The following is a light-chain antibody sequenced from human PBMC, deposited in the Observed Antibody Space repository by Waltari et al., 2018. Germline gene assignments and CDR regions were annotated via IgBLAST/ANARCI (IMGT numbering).Light chain of an antibody. V-gene: IGLV2-14*01. J-gene: IGLJ3*02. CDR2: DFS. CDR3: NSYTGSSSWV. Sequence: QSALTQPTSVSGSPGQSIPISCTGPSRNVGFYNYVSWYQQYPGKVPQLLIYDFSARPSGVSSRFSGSKSGNTAFLTISGLQADDEADYYCNSYTGSSSWVFGGGTKVTVL. CDR1: SRNVGFYNY.